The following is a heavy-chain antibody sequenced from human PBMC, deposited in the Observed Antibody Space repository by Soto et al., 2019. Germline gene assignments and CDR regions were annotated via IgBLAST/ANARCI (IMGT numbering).Heavy chain of an antibody. D-gene: IGHD6-6*01. CDR2: ISSSGDST. CDR1: GFTFGSYA. J-gene: IGHJ5*02. Sequence: EVQLLESGGGLVQPGGSLRLSCAASGFTFGSYAMIWVRQAPGKGLGWVSTISSSGDSTYYADSVKGRFTVSRDNSMITLYMQMNSVRAEDTAVDYCAKSDAALSYGFDPWGQGTLVTVSS. V-gene: IGHV3-23*01. CDR3: AKSDAALSYGFDP.